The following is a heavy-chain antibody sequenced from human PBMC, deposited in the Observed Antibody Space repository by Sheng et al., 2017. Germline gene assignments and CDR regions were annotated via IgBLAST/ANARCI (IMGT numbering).Heavy chain of an antibody. CDR2: ISSNGGNT. Sequence: EVQLVESGGALVQPGGSLRLSCAASGFTFSNYAMHWVRQAPGKGLECVSGISSNGGNTFYANSVKGRFTISRDNSKNTLYLQMGSLRPEDMAVYYCARGLVYYHDSSGSYSNWFDPWGQGTLVTVSS. CDR1: GFTFSNYA. V-gene: IGHV3-64*01. D-gene: IGHD3-22*01. CDR3: ARGLVYYHDSSGSYSNWFDP. J-gene: IGHJ5*02.